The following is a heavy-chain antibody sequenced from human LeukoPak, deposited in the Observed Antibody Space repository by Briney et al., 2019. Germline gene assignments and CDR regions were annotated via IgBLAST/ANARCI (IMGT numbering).Heavy chain of an antibody. CDR2: ISSSGTNI. V-gene: IGHV3-48*03. Sequence: PGGSLRLSCAASGFTFSSYEMNWVRQAPGKGLEWVSYISSSGTNIYYADSVKGRFTISRDNAKNSLYLQMNSLRAEDTAVYYCAIGLFEEQQPYWGQGTLVTVSS. D-gene: IGHD6-13*01. CDR3: AIGLFEEQQPY. J-gene: IGHJ4*02. CDR1: GFTFSSYE.